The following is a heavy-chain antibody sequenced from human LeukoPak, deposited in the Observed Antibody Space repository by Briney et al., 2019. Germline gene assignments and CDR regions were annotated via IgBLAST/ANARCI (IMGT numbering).Heavy chain of an antibody. D-gene: IGHD4-23*01. CDR3: ARDAQQEGRNPSDYYYYMDV. J-gene: IGHJ6*03. CDR2: IGTAGDI. V-gene: IGHV3-13*01. Sequence: GGSLRLSCAACGFTFRSYGMFWVREGSGKGLEWVSAIGTAGDIYYPGSVKGRFTISRDNAKNSLYLQMNSLRAEDTAVYYCARDAQQEGRNPSDYYYYMDVWGKGATVTVSS. CDR1: GFTFRSYG.